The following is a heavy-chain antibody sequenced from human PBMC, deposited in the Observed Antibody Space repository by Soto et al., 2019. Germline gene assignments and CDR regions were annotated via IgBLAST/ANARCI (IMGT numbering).Heavy chain of an antibody. CDR2: IDPKSGGT. J-gene: IGHJ4*02. D-gene: IGHD1-1*01. Sequence: QLVQSGAAVKKPGASVRVSCRTSGPTFLAYYIHWVRPAPGQGLAWMGWIDPKSGGTTYAQKCLRRDTMTRDTSINTAYMDLNRLPSDDTDVYYCARVSVEVPEWGQGTLITVSS. CDR1: GPTFLAYY. CDR3: ARVSVEVPE. V-gene: IGHV1-2*02.